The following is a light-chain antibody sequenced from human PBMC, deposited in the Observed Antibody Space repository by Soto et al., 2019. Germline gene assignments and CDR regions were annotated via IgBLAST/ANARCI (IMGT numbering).Light chain of an antibody. CDR3: CSYAGSYAV. J-gene: IGLJ7*01. CDR1: SSDVGSYNL. V-gene: IGLV2-23*01. Sequence: QSALTQPASVSGSPGQSITISCTGTSSDVGSYNLVSWYQQHPGKAPKLMIYEGSKRPSGVSNRFSGSKSVNTASLTISGRQAEDEADYYCCSYAGSYAVFGGGTQLAVL. CDR2: EGS.